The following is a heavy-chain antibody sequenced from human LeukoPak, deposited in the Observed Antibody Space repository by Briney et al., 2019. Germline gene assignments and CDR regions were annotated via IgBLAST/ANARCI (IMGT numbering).Heavy chain of an antibody. J-gene: IGHJ6*03. Sequence: PSETLSLTCTVSGGSISSRTYYWGWIRQPPGKGLEWIGTIYYSGTTYYNPSLKSRVTISLDTSKNQLSLKLSSVTAADTAIYYCARDFSSSSTVYYYYYMDVWGKGTTVTVSS. D-gene: IGHD6-6*01. V-gene: IGHV4-39*07. CDR1: GGSISSRTYY. CDR3: ARDFSSSSTVYYYYYMDV. CDR2: IYYSGTT.